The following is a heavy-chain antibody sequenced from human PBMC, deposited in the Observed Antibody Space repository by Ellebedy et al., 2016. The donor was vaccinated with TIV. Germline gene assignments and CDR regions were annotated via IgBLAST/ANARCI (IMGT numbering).Heavy chain of an antibody. CDR3: TRTFELSSSFIPDFDY. CDR2: IRSKANNYAT. CDR1: GFIFRDSN. D-gene: IGHD6-13*01. J-gene: IGHJ4*02. Sequence: PGGSLRLSCEASGFIFRDSNLHWVRPASGQGLEWVGRIRSKANNYATGYAASVKGRFTISRDDSKTTAYLQMNSLKTEDTAVYYCTRTFELSSSFIPDFDYWGQGSLVTV. V-gene: IGHV3-73*01.